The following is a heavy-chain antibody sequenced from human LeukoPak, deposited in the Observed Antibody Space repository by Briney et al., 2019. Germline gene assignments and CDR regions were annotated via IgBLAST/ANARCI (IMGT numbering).Heavy chain of an antibody. Sequence: GASVKVSCKASGYTFTSYYMHWVRQAPGQGLEWMGIINPSGGSTSYAQKFQGRVTMTRDMSTSTVYMELSSLRSEDTAVYYCARDWYYYDSSGYYPRYYFDYWGQGTLVTVSS. CDR1: GYTFTSYY. J-gene: IGHJ4*02. CDR2: INPSGGST. D-gene: IGHD3-22*01. V-gene: IGHV1-46*01. CDR3: ARDWYYYDSSGYYPRYYFDY.